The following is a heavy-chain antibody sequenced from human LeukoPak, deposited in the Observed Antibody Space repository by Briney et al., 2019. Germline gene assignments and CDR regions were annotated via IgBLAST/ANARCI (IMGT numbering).Heavy chain of an antibody. CDR1: GFTFSSYS. CDR2: ITSSSTTM. V-gene: IGHV3-48*02. CDR3: ARAMRIAVAGTDY. J-gene: IGHJ4*02. Sequence: GGSLRLSCAASGFTFSSYSVIWVRQAPGKGLEWVSSITSSSTTMYYADSVKGRFTISRDNAKSSLFLQLNSLTEGDTAVYYCARAMRIAVAGTDYWGQGTLVTVSS. D-gene: IGHD6-19*01.